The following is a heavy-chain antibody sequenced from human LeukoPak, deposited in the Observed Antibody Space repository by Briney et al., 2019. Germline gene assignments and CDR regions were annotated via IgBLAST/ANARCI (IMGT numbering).Heavy chain of an antibody. V-gene: IGHV4-4*07. J-gene: IGHJ4*02. Sequence: PSETLSLTCTVSGGSINSYYWSWIRQPAGKGLEWIGRIYSSGSTNYNPSLKSRVSMSVDTSKNQFSLKLTSVTAADTTVYYCARGGKATVVTMWGQGILVTVSS. CDR1: GGSINSYY. CDR2: IYSSGST. CDR3: ARGGKATVVTM. D-gene: IGHD4-23*01.